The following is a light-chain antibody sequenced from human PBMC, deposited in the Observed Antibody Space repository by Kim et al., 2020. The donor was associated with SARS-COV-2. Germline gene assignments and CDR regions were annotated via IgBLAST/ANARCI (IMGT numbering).Light chain of an antibody. CDR1: SSDVVGYNY. CDR3: CSYAGSYTV. Sequence: GQSVTSACTGTSSDVVGYNYVSWYQQHPGKAPKLLSYAVSIRPSGVPDRFSGSKSGNTASLTISGLQPEDEADDYCCSYAGSYTVFGGGTKLTVL. J-gene: IGLJ2*01. V-gene: IGLV2-11*03. CDR2: AVS.